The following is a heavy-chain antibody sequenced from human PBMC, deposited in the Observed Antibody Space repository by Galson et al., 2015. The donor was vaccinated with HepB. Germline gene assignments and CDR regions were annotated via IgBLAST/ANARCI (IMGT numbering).Heavy chain of an antibody. CDR1: GLTFNSYT. Sequence: SLRLSCAASGLTFNSYTMSWVRQAPGKGLEWVLTLSGSSTYRYYADPMKGRFTISRDNAKNSLFLQMSSLTAADTAVYYCTTTAGNYDLLTGYYKYFDNWGQGTLVTVSS. J-gene: IGHJ4*02. D-gene: IGHD3-9*01. CDR2: LSGSSTYR. V-gene: IGHV3-21*01. CDR3: TTTAGNYDLLTGYYKYFDN.